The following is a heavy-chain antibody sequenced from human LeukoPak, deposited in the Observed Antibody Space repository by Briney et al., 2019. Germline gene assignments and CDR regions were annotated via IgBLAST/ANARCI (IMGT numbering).Heavy chain of an antibody. CDR3: ARPARVGDY. J-gene: IGHJ4*02. V-gene: IGHV3-11*01. CDR1: GFSFSDFY. D-gene: IGHD2-2*01. Sequence: GGSLRLSCAASGFSFSDFYMSWIRQAPGKGLEWISYISQSGSDINYADSVRGRFTVSRDNAKNSLYLQMNSLRAEDTVVYYCARPARVGDYWGQGTLVPVSS. CDR2: ISQSGSDI.